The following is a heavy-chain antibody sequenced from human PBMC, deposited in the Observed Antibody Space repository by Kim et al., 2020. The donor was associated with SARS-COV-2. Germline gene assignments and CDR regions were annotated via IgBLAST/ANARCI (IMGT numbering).Heavy chain of an antibody. CDR2: ISGNGGSK. D-gene: IGHD3-16*01. J-gene: IGHJ6*02. CDR3: ATLGTGMDV. V-gene: IGHV3-23*01. Sequence: PPGPGKGVEWVSAISGNGGSKDDADSVKGRFTISRDNSKNTLYLQMNSRRAEDTAVYYCATLGTGMDVWGQGTTVTVSS.